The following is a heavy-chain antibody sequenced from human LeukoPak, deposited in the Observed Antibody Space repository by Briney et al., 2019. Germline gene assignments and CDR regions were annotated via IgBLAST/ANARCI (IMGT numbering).Heavy chain of an antibody. J-gene: IGHJ4*02. D-gene: IGHD3-16*01. CDR1: GFTFSSYA. V-gene: IGHV3-23*01. CDR3: ATEKGDSPDY. CDR2: INGGGYNT. Sequence: GGSLRLSCAASGFTFSSYAMSWVRQAPGKGLEWVSGINGGGYNTYFAGSVKGRFAISRDNSKNILYLQMNSLRAEDTAVYYCATEKGDSPDYWGQGTLVTVSS.